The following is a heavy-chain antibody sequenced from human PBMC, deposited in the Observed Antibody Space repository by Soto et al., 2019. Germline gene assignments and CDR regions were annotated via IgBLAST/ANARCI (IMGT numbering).Heavy chain of an antibody. CDR1: GFTFTSYA. D-gene: IGHD3-10*01. J-gene: IGHJ4*02. CDR2: TSGSGGNT. V-gene: IGHV3-23*01. Sequence: PGGSLRLSCAASGFTFTSYAMSWVRQAPGKGLEWVSATSGSGGNTFYAASVKGRFTISRDTSNDILYLQMNSLRAENTAVYYCAKGWAGSGTYYTPLDSWGQGTLVTVSS. CDR3: AKGWAGSGTYYTPLDS.